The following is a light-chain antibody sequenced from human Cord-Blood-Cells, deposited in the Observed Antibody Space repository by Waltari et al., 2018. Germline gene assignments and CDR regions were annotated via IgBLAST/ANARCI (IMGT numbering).Light chain of an antibody. CDR1: QSVLYSSNNKNY. Sequence: DIVMTQSPDSLAVSLGERATINCKSSQSVLYSSNNKNYLAWYQQKPGQRPKLLIYWESTREYGVPDGFGDGESGTDCTRTISRLKAEDVAVYVCHQYYSPPLPVGGGTKVEIK. J-gene: IGKJ4*01. V-gene: IGKV4-1*01. CDR3: HQYYSPPLP. CDR2: WES.